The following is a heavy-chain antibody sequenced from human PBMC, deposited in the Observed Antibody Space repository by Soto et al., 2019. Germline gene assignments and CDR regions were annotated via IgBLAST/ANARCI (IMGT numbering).Heavy chain of an antibody. CDR3: AREGPYYDSSGYPGAAWANFDY. CDR1: GGSISSSSYF. D-gene: IGHD3-22*01. J-gene: IGHJ4*02. V-gene: IGHV4-39*02. Sequence: SETLSLTCTVSGGSISSSSYFWGWIRQPPGKGLEWIGSIYYSGSTYYNPSLTSRVTISVDTSTSQFSLQLSSVPAADTAVYCCAREGPYYDSSGYPGAAWANFDYWGQGTLVTVSS. CDR2: IYYSGST.